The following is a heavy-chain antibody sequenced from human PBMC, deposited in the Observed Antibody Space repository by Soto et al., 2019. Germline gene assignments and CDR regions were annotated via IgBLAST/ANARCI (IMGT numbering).Heavy chain of an antibody. CDR3: AKDMTTITFGGVIPQGEDYYYYGMDV. CDR1: GFTFSSYA. J-gene: IGHJ6*02. CDR2: ISGSGGST. V-gene: IGHV3-23*01. Sequence: PGGSLRLSCAASGFTFSSYAMSWVRQAPGKGLEWVSAISGSGGSTYYADSVKGRFTISRDNSKNTLYLQMNSLRAEDTAVYYCAKDMTTITFGGVIPQGEDYYYYGMDVWGQGTTVTVSS. D-gene: IGHD3-16*02.